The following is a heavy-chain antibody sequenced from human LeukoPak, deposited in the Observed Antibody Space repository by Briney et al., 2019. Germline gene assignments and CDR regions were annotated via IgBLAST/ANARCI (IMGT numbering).Heavy chain of an antibody. Sequence: SETLSLTCAVYGGSFSGYYWSWIRQPPGKGLEWIGEINHSGSTNYNPSLKSRVTISVDTSKNQFSLKLSSVTAADTAVYYCARGVPPSYYGSGSFKGSYYYGMDVWGQGTTVTVSS. CDR2: INHSGST. D-gene: IGHD3-10*01. CDR1: GGSFSGYY. V-gene: IGHV4-34*01. J-gene: IGHJ6*02. CDR3: ARGVPPSYYGSGSFKGSYYYGMDV.